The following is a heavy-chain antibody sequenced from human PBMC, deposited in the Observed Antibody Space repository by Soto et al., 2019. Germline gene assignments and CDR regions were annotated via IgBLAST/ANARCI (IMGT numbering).Heavy chain of an antibody. CDR1: GFTFSSYG. CDR2: IWYDGSNK. D-gene: IGHD6-13*01. Sequence: PGGSLRLSCAASGFTFSSYGMHWVRQAPGKGLEWVAVIWYDGSNKYYADSVKGRFTISRDNSKNTLYLQMNSLRAEDTAVYYCARGFGASYSSPPHDYWGQGTLVTVSS. CDR3: ARGFGASYSSPPHDY. V-gene: IGHV3-33*01. J-gene: IGHJ4*02.